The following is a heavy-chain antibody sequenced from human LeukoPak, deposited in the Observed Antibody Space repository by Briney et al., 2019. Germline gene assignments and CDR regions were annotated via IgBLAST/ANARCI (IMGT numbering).Heavy chain of an antibody. J-gene: IGHJ4*02. CDR3: ARVPRGSRLGATKGRYYFDY. CDR2: MNPNSGNT. CDR1: GYTFTSYD. V-gene: IGHV1-8*01. Sequence: ASVKVSCKASGYTFTSYDINWVRQDTGQGLEWMGWMNPNSGNTGYAQKFQGRVTMTRNTSISTAYMELSSLRSEDTAVYYCARVPRGSRLGATKGRYYFDYWGQGTLVTVSS. D-gene: IGHD1-26*01.